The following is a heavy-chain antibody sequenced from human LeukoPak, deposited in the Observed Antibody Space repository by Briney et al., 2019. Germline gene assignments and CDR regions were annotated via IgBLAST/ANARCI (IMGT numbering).Heavy chain of an antibody. Sequence: GGSLRLSCAASGFTFSSYGMHWVRQAPGKGLEWVAVISYDGSNKYYADSVKGRFTISRDNSKNTLYLQMNSLRAEDTAVYYCARADYDFWSGYSNWGQGTLVTVSS. CDR3: ARADYDFWSGYSN. CDR1: GFTFSSYG. CDR2: ISYDGSNK. J-gene: IGHJ4*02. D-gene: IGHD3-3*01. V-gene: IGHV3-30*03.